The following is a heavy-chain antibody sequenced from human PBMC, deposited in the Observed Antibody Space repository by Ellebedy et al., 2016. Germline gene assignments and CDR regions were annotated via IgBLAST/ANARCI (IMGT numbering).Heavy chain of an antibody. Sequence: GESLKISCAASGFTFSSYAMSWVRQAPGKGLEWVSAINYSGGSPYYADSVKGRFTISRDNSKNTLYLQMNSLRAEDTAVYYCATPQSYYDSSGYYGALDYWGQGTLSPSPQ. D-gene: IGHD3-22*01. CDR1: GFTFSSYA. J-gene: IGHJ4*02. CDR2: INYSGGSP. V-gene: IGHV3-23*01. CDR3: ATPQSYYDSSGYYGALDY.